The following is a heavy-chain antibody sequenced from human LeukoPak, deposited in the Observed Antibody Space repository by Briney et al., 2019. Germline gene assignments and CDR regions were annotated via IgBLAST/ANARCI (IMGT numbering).Heavy chain of an antibody. V-gene: IGHV4-34*01. J-gene: IGHJ6*02. CDR2: INHSGST. CDR3: ASWAYGMDV. D-gene: IGHD3-16*01. CDR1: GGSFSGYY. Sequence: RSETLSLTCAVYGGSFSGYYWSWIRQPPGKGLEWIGEINHSGSTNYNPSLKSRVTISVDTSKNQFSLKLSPVTAADTAVYYCASWAYGMDVWGQGTTVTVSS.